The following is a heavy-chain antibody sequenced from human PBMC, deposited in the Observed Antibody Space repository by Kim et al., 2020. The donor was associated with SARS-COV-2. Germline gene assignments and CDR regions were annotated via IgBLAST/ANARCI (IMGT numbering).Heavy chain of an antibody. J-gene: IGHJ5*02. Sequence: SETLSLTCAVYGGSFSDSYWSWIRQPPLKGLEWIGEVDRSGNTNYSPSLKSRVTISVDTSKNQFSLQLTSVTAADTAVYYCARGLLGGAASWGQGTLVTV. CDR3: ARGLLGGAAS. D-gene: IGHD1-26*01. CDR2: VDRSGNT. CDR1: GGSFSDSY. V-gene: IGHV4-34*01.